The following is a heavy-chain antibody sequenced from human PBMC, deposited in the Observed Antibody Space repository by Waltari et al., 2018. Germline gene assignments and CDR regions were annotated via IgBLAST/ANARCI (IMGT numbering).Heavy chain of an antibody. CDR2: VDPEDGET. CDR1: GYTFTDYY. V-gene: IGHV1-69-2*01. J-gene: IGHJ4*02. Sequence: EVQLVQSGAEVKKPGATVKISCKVSGYTFTDYYMHWVQQAPGKGLEWMGLVDPEDGETIYAEKFQGRVTITADTSTDTAYMELSSLRSEDTAVYYCATAPYYYDSSGYYYGGNWGQGTLVTVSS. D-gene: IGHD3-22*01. CDR3: ATAPYYYDSSGYYYGGN.